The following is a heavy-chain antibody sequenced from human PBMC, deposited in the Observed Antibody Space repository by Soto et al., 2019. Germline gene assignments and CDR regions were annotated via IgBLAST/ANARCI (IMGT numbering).Heavy chain of an antibody. CDR1: GGSISSYY. Sequence: PSETLSLTCTVSGGSISSYYWSWIRQPPGKGLEWIGYIYYSGSTNYNPSLKSRVTISVDTSKNQFSLKLSSVTAADTAVYYCARGGSSWYVGSWFDPWGQGTLVTVYS. CDR2: IYYSGST. J-gene: IGHJ5*02. V-gene: IGHV4-59*01. CDR3: ARGGSSWYVGSWFDP. D-gene: IGHD6-13*01.